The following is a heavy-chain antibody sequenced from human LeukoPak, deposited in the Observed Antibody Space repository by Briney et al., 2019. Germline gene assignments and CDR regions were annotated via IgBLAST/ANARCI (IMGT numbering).Heavy chain of an antibody. D-gene: IGHD6-19*01. V-gene: IGHV1-18*01. J-gene: IGHJ5*02. CDR2: ISAYNGT. Sequence: ASVKVSCKASGYTFTSYGISWVRQAPGQGLEWMGWISAYNGTQKLQGRVTMTTDTSTSTAYTELRSLRSDDTAVYYCARVIEQWLVRGWFDPWGQGTLVTVSS. CDR3: ARVIEQWLVRGWFDP. CDR1: GYTFTSYG.